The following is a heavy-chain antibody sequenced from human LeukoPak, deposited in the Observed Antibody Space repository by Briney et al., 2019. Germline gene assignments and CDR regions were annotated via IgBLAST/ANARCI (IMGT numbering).Heavy chain of an antibody. CDR1: GFTVSTYY. CDR3: ARDHIWYFDL. Sequence: GGSLRLSCAASGFTVSTYYMTWVRQAPGKGLECVSVIYSGGSTYYADSVKGRFTISRDNAKNSLYLQMNSLRVEDTAVYYCARDHIWYFDLWGRGTLVTVSS. CDR2: IYSGGST. V-gene: IGHV3-53*01. J-gene: IGHJ2*01.